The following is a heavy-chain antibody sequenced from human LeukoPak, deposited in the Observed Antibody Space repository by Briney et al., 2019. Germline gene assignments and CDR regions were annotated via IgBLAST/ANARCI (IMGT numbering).Heavy chain of an antibody. CDR1: VYTFTSYG. CDR3: ARAPSWSTSLLGGNWFDP. J-gene: IGHJ5*02. Sequence: ASVKVSCKASVYTFTSYGISWVRQAPGQGVEWMGWISAYNGKTNYAQKLQGRVTMTTDTYTSTAYMELRSLRSDDTAVYYCARAPSWSTSLLGGNWFDPWGQGTLVTVSS. V-gene: IGHV1-18*01. CDR2: ISAYNGKT. D-gene: IGHD2-2*01.